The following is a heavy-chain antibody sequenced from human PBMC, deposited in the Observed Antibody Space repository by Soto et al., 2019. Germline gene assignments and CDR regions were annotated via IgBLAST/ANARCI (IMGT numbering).Heavy chain of an antibody. V-gene: IGHV3-30*18. Sequence: GGTLRLSCTGSGFTFGNYGMHWVRQAPGKGLEWVASTSYDGNNKYYADSLKGRFTISRDNSKKMVYLQMTSLGPEDTAVYYCAKGGGSARDFDYWGQGALVTVSS. J-gene: IGHJ4*02. CDR3: AKGGGSARDFDY. CDR1: GFTFGNYG. CDR2: TSYDGNNK. D-gene: IGHD1-26*01.